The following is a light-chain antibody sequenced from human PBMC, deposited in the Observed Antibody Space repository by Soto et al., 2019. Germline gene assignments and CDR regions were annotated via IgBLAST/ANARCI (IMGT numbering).Light chain of an antibody. CDR3: QQYKKWPRT. CDR1: QSVSSD. V-gene: IGKV3-15*01. J-gene: IGKJ1*01. CDR2: GAS. Sequence: EILMTQSPSTMSVSTGERATLSCRASQSVSSDLAWYHQKPGQAPRLLIYGASTRATGIPARFSGSGSGTEFTLTINSLQSEDFAVYYCQQYKKWPRTFGQGTKVDIK.